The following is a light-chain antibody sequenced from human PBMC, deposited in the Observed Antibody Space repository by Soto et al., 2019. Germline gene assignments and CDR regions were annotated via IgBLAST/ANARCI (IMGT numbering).Light chain of an antibody. CDR3: TSWKTSTTMI. V-gene: IGLV2-14*03. J-gene: IGLJ2*01. CDR1: SSDIGAYNF. CDR2: DVN. Sequence: QSVLTQPASVSGSPGQSINISCTGTSSDIGAYNFVSWYQQHPGKAPKLMLYDVNIRPSGVSNRFSGSKSGNTASLTISGLQAEDEADYYCTSWKTSTTMIFGGGTKATVL.